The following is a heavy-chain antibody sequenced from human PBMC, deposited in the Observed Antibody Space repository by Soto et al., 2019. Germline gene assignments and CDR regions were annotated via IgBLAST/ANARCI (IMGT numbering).Heavy chain of an antibody. Sequence: ASVKVSCKASGYTFTSYAMNWVRQAPGQRLEWMGWINAGNGNTKYSQKFQGRVTITRDTSASTAYMELSSVTAADTAVYYCARRVITGTTGGFDYWGQGTLVTVSS. CDR2: INAGNGNT. V-gene: IGHV1-3*01. D-gene: IGHD1-20*01. J-gene: IGHJ4*02. CDR3: ARRVITGTTGGFDY. CDR1: GYTFTSYA.